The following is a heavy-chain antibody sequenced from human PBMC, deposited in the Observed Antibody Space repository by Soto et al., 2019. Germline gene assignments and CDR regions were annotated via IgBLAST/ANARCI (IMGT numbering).Heavy chain of an antibody. V-gene: IGHV3-15*01. Sequence: EVQLVESGGGLVKPGESLRLSCVASGFTFASAWMNWVRQAPGKGLEWIGRIKSTEHGGTIEYAAPMKDRFIISRDDLKNTLYLQINSLQTEDTGVYYCTWVAAILHWGQGTLVTVSS. J-gene: IGHJ4*02. CDR1: GFTFASAW. CDR3: TWVAAILH. CDR2: IKSTEHGGTI. D-gene: IGHD6-25*01.